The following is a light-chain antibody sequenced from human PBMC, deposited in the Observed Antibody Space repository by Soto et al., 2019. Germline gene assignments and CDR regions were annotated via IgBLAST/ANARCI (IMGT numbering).Light chain of an antibody. J-gene: IGKJ1*01. CDR2: KAS. V-gene: IGKV1-5*03. Sequence: DIQMTQSPSTLSGSVGDRFTITCRASQSISNWLAWYQQKPGEAPKLLIYKASSLESGVPSRFSGSGSGTEFTLTISGLQPDDFGTYYCQEYHSSWTCGQGTKV. CDR3: QEYHSSWT. CDR1: QSISNW.